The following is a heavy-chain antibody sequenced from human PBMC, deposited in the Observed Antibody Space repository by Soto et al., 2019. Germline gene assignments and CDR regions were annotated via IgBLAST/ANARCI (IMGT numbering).Heavy chain of an antibody. CDR1: GGSISSYY. V-gene: IGHV4-59*08. CDR2: IYYSGST. Sequence: PSETLSLTCTVSGGSISSYYWSWIRQPPGKGLEWIGYIYYSGSTNYNPSLKSRVTISVDTSKNQFSLKLSSVTAADTAVYYCARQMVRGVKVDYWGQGTLVTVSS. CDR3: ARQMVRGVKVDY. D-gene: IGHD3-10*01. J-gene: IGHJ4*02.